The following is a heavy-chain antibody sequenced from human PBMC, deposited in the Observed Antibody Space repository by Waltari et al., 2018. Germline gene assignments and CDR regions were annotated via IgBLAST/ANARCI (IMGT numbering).Heavy chain of an antibody. CDR2: IYYSGST. CDR1: GGSISSSSYY. Sequence: QLQLQESGPGLVKPSETLSLTCTVSGGSISSSSYYWGWIRQPPGKGLEWIGSIYYSGSTYYNPSLKSRVTISVDTSKNQFSLKLSSVTAADTAVYYCAGVKGPGWGYYFDYWGQGTLVTVSS. J-gene: IGHJ4*02. CDR3: AGVKGPGWGYYFDY. V-gene: IGHV4-39*07. D-gene: IGHD2-21*01.